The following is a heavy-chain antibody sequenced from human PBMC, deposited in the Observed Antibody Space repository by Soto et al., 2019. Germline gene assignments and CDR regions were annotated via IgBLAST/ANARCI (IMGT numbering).Heavy chain of an antibody. V-gene: IGHV3-30-3*01. Sequence: QVQLVESGGGVVQPGRSLRLSCAASGFTFRSYAMHWVRQAPGKGLECVAVISYDGGNKFYREYVQGRFTISRDNFRKTLSLQINSLRYEDTAVYYCARGDREDIAVVIGVRPGEYGVDVWGQGTTVTVSS. D-gene: IGHD2-21*01. CDR2: ISYDGGNK. CDR3: ARGDREDIAVVIGVRPGEYGVDV. J-gene: IGHJ6*02. CDR1: GFTFRSYA.